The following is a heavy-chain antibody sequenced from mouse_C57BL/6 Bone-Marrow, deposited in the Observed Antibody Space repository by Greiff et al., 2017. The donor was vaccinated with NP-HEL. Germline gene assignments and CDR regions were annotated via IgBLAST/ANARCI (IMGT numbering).Heavy chain of an antibody. D-gene: IGHD5-1-1*01. CDR1: GYTFTSYG. V-gene: IGHV1-81*01. CDR3: ARSYPGYAMDY. J-gene: IGHJ4*01. Sequence: VQRVESGAELARPGASVKLSCKASGYTFTSYGISWVKQRTGQGLEWIGEIYPRSGNTYYNEKFKGKATLTADKSSSTAYMELRSLTSEDSAVYFCARSYPGYAMDYWGQGTSVTVSS. CDR2: IYPRSGNT.